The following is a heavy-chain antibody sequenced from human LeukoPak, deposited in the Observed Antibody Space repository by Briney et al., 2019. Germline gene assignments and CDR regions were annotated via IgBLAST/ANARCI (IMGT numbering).Heavy chain of an antibody. J-gene: IGHJ4*02. CDR3: ARDRPRMVATKIIDY. CDR2: ISAYNGNT. V-gene: IGHV1-18*01. Sequence: GASVKAYCKASGYTFTSYGISWVRQAPGQGLEWMGWISAYNGNTNYAQKLQGRVTMTTDTSTSTAYMELRSLRSDDTAVYYCARDRPRMVATKIIDYWGQGTLVTVSS. CDR1: GYTFTSYG. D-gene: IGHD5-12*01.